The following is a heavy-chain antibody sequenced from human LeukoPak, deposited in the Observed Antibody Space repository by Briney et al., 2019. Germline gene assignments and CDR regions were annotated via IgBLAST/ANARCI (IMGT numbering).Heavy chain of an antibody. V-gene: IGHV3-23*01. D-gene: IGHD3-10*01. CDR2: ISGSGGST. CDR1: GFTFSSYG. J-gene: IGHJ4*02. CDR3: AKETHRITMVRGVSDY. Sequence: GTLRLSCAASGFTFSSYGMSWVRQAPGKGLEWVSAISGSGGSTYYADSVKGRFIISRDNSKNTLYLQMNSLRAEDAAVYYCAKETHRITMVRGVSDYWGQGTLVTVSS.